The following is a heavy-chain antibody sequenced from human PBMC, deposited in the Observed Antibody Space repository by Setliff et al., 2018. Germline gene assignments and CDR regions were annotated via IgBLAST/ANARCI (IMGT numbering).Heavy chain of an antibody. CDR3: ARSPPNRGVGQGHHMDV. CDR1: GYIFNTFG. D-gene: IGHD1-26*01. J-gene: IGHJ6*03. Sequence: ASVKVSCKASGYIFNTFGINWMRRAPGQGLEWIGWISPYNGDTKYAQNLQGRVTLTTDTSTSTAYVEVRSLRSDDTAVYYCARSPPNRGVGQGHHMDVWGKGITVTVSS. CDR2: ISPYNGDT. V-gene: IGHV1-18*01.